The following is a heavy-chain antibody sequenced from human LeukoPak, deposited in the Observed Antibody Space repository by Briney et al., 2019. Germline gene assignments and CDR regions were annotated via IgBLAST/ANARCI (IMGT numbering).Heavy chain of an antibody. J-gene: IGHJ4*02. CDR3: GKYLQTTVGANDY. V-gene: IGHV3-23*01. CDR1: GFTFSSYP. CDR2: ISGSGGAT. Sequence: AGSLRLSCAASGFTFSSYPMNWVRQAPGKGLEWVSVISGSGGATFYGASVQGRFTIYRDNSRDTLYLQMSSLRAEDTAVYYCGKYLQTTVGANDYWGQGTLVTVSS. D-gene: IGHD1-26*01.